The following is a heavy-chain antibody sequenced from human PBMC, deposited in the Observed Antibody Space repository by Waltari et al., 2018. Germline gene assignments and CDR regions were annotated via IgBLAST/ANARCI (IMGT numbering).Heavy chain of an antibody. CDR2: LMGSGAST. J-gene: IGHJ4*02. V-gene: IGHV3-23*01. D-gene: IGHD1-26*01. CDR1: RCAFDSYS. Sequence: EMQLLGSGGGVVQPGVSLRLSCAASRCAFDSYSMHWVRRGPGKGLEWVSGLMGSGASTYYADSVKGRFTISRDNSKNILYLQMNSLRIDDTALYYCAKSPTYSGNSYYFDYWGQGSLVTVSS. CDR3: AKSPTYSGNSYYFDY.